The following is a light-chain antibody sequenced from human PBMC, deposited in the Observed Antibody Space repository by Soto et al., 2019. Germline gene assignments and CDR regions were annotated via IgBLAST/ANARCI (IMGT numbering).Light chain of an antibody. CDR2: LNSDGSH. Sequence: QPVLTQSPSASASLGASVKLTCTLSSGHSSYAIAWHQQQPEKGPRYLMKLNSDGSHSKGDGIPDRFSGSSSGAERYLTISSLQSEDEADYYCQTWGTGPLLFGGGTKLTVL. CDR1: SGHSSYA. CDR3: QTWGTGPLL. J-gene: IGLJ2*01. V-gene: IGLV4-69*01.